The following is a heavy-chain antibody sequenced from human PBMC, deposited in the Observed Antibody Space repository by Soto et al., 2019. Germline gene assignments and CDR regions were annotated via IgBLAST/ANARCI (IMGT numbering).Heavy chain of an antibody. D-gene: IGHD3-16*02. Sequence: SVKVSCKASGGTFSSNAISWVRQAPGQGLEWMGGIIPIFGTANYAQKFQGRVTITADESTSTAYMELNSLRAEDTAVYYCAKDRYDYVWGSYRYTSYWGQGTLVTVSS. V-gene: IGHV1-69*13. J-gene: IGHJ4*02. CDR2: IIPIFGTA. CDR3: AKDRYDYVWGSYRYTSY. CDR1: GGTFSSNA.